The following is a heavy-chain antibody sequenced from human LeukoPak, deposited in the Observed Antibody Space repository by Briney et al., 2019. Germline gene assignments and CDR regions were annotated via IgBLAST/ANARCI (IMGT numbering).Heavy chain of an antibody. Sequence: ASVKVSCKASGYTFTSYDINWVRQATGQGLEWMGWMNPNSGNTGYAQKFQGRVTMTRNTSISTAYMELSSLRSEDTAVYYCARVSYDFWSGYYRNYYYGMDVWGQGTTVTVSS. J-gene: IGHJ6*02. CDR2: MNPNSGNT. D-gene: IGHD3-3*01. CDR3: ARVSYDFWSGYYRNYYYGMDV. V-gene: IGHV1-8*01. CDR1: GYTFTSYD.